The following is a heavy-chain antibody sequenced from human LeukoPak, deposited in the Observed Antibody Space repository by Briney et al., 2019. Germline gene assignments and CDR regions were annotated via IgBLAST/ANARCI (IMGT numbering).Heavy chain of an antibody. J-gene: IGHJ6*03. CDR1: GGSISSYY. V-gene: IGHV4-59*01. D-gene: IGHD5-24*01. CDR2: IYYSGST. CDR3: ARVFGDGYNAYYYYMDV. Sequence: SETLSLTCTVSGGSISSYYWSWIRQPPGKGLEWIGYIYYSGSTNYNPSLKSRVTISVDTSKNQFSLKLSSVTAADTAVYYCARVFGDGYNAYYYYMDVWGKGTTVTISS.